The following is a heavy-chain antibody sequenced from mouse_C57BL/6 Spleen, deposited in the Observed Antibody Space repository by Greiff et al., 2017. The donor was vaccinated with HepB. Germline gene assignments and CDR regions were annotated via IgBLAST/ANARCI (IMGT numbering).Heavy chain of an antibody. V-gene: IGHV1-42*01. CDR2: INPSTGGT. D-gene: IGHD1-1*02. CDR1: GYSFTGYY. J-gene: IGHJ3*01. Sequence: ESGPELVKPGASVKISCKASGYSFTGYYMNWVKQSPEKSLEWIGEINPSTGGTTYNQKFKAKATLTVDKSSSTAYMQLKSLTSEDSAVYYCARVGLMGKGFAYWGQGTLVTVSA. CDR3: ARVGLMGKGFAY.